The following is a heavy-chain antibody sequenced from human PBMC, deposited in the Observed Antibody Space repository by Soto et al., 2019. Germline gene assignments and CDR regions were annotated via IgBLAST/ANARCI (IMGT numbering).Heavy chain of an antibody. CDR2: ISYSGRT. D-gene: IGHD3-3*01. V-gene: IGHV4-31*11. CDR1: GGSISGNGYY. CDR3: ARGSIFGVVLKALDI. J-gene: IGHJ3*02. Sequence: QVQLQESGPGLVKPSQTLSLTCAVSGGSISGNGYYWNWIRQHPGKGLEWIGYISYSGRTFYSPSLKSRVTTSLDTSKNQFSLKLSAVTAADTAIYYCARGSIFGVVLKALDIWGQGTMVAVSS.